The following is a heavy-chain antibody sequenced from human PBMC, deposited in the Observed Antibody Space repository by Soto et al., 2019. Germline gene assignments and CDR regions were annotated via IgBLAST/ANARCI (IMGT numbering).Heavy chain of an antibody. D-gene: IGHD3-10*01. V-gene: IGHV1-3*01. J-gene: IGHJ4*02. CDR3: ARPYYGAGSQELHY. CDR2: INAGNGNT. CDR1: GYTFTSYA. Sequence: ASVKVSCKASGYTFTSYAMHWVRQAPGQRLEWMGWINAGNGNTKYSQKFQGRVTITRDTSASTAYMNLSSLRFEDTAVYYCARPYYGAGSQELHYWGQGTLVTVSS.